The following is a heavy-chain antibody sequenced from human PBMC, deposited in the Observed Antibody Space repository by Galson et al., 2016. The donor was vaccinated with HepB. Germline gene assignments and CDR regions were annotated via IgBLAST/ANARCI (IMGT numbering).Heavy chain of an antibody. V-gene: IGHV5-51*03. CDR3: AREAGDVDY. CDR1: GYSFRTSW. CDR2: IYPDDSDT. J-gene: IGHJ4*02. Sequence: QSGAEVKKPGESLKISCKASGYSFRTSWIAWVRQMPGKGLEWMGIIYPDDSDTRYSPSFQGQVTISADKSISSAFLQWSSLKASDTAIYYCAREAGDVDYWGQGTLVTVSS. D-gene: IGHD3-16*01.